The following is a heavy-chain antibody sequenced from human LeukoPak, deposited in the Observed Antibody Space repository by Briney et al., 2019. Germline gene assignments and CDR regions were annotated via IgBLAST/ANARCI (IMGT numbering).Heavy chain of an antibody. D-gene: IGHD3-10*01. CDR3: ARSGAPYYFSS. V-gene: IGHV4-59*01. J-gene: IGHJ5*02. CDR1: GGSISTYY. Sequence: PSETLSLTCTVSGGSISTYYWTWIRQPPGKGLEWIGYSYYSGSTHYNPSLKSRVTISVDTSKNQFSLKLTSVTAADTAVYYCARSGAPYYFSSWGQGIRVTVSS. CDR2: SYYSGST.